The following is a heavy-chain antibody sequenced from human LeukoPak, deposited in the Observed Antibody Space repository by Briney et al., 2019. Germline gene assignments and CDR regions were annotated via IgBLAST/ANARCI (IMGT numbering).Heavy chain of an antibody. CDR3: ARVHSGTVWAFDI. V-gene: IGHV4-59*01. J-gene: IGHJ3*02. D-gene: IGHD1-26*01. CDR2: IYYSGST. CDR1: GGSISSYY. Sequence: SETLSLTCTVSGGSISSYYWSWIRQPPGKGLEWVGYIYYSGSTNYNPSLKSRVTISVDTSKNQFSLKLTSVTAADTAVYYCARVHSGTVWAFDIWGQGTMVTVSS.